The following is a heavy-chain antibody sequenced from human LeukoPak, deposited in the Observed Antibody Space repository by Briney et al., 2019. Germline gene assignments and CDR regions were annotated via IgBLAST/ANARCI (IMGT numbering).Heavy chain of an antibody. J-gene: IGHJ6*03. CDR1: VYTLTRYV. CDR2: IKAYNGNT. D-gene: IGHD3-3*01. Sequence: APVKVSCKGSVYTLTRYVISWVRQSPLQGREWVGWIKAYNGNTNYAQKLQGRVTMTTDTSTRTAYMELSSLRSEDAAVYYCASLITIFGVVIIIYYYMDVWGKGTTVTVSS. V-gene: IGHV1-18*01. CDR3: ASLITIFGVVIIIYYYMDV.